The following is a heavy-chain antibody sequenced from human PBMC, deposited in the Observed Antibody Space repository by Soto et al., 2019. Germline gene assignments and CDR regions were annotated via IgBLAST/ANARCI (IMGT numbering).Heavy chain of an antibody. V-gene: IGHV5-51*01. Sequence: GESLKISCKGSGYSFTNYWIGWVRQMPGKGREWMGIVNPADSDTTYSPSFQGQVTVSVDKSSSTAYLQRGSLKASSTAMYYCVRPDSTGYYSHWGQGTPVTVSS. J-gene: IGHJ4*02. D-gene: IGHD3-9*01. CDR3: VRPDSTGYYSH. CDR1: GYSFTNYW. CDR2: VNPADSDT.